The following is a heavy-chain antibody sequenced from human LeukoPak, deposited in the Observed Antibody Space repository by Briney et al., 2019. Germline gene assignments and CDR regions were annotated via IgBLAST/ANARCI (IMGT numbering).Heavy chain of an antibody. CDR3: AVSMIAFDF. CDR2: ISGSGGRT. D-gene: IGHD3-22*01. CDR1: GLTFSSYV. J-gene: IGHJ4*02. Sequence: GGSLRLSCAVSGLTFSSYVMSWVRQAPGKGLEWVSGISGSGGRTDYADSVKGRFSISRDNSKNTLYLQMNSLRAEDTAVYYCAVSMIAFDFWGQGTLVTVSS. V-gene: IGHV3-23*01.